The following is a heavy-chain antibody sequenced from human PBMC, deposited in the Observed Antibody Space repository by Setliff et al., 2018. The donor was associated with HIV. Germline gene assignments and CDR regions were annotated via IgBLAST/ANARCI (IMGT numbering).Heavy chain of an antibody. V-gene: IGHV3-74*01. Sequence: PGGSLRLSCAGSGFTFTDYIMHWVRQVPGKGLVWVSRINRDGSDTRYADSVKGRLTISRDNAKNTLYLQMNSLRFEDTAVFYCVTDRDGYKHWGHGTLVTVSS. CDR3: VTDRDGYKH. D-gene: IGHD5-18*01. CDR2: INRDGSDT. J-gene: IGHJ4*01. CDR1: GFTFTDYI.